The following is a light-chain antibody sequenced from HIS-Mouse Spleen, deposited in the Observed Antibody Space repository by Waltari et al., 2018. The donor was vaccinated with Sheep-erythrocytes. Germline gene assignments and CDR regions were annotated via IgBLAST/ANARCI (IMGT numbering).Light chain of an antibody. CDR3: CSDAGSYNHV. CDR2: DVS. Sequence: QSALTQPRSVSGSPGQSVTISCTGTSSDVGGYNYVSWYQQHPGTAPKLMIYDVSKRPSGVPDRFSGSKSGNAAFLAISGLQAEDEADYYCCSDAGSYNHVFATGTKVTVL. J-gene: IGLJ1*01. V-gene: IGLV2-11*01. CDR1: SSDVGGYNY.